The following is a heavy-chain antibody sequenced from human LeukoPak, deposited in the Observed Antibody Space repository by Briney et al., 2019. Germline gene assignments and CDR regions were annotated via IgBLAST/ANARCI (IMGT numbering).Heavy chain of an antibody. V-gene: IGHV3-48*04. CDR2: INSRSRTI. D-gene: IGHD2-15*01. J-gene: IGHJ4*02. CDR1: GFTFSTHD. Sequence: TGGSLRLSCAASGFTFSTHDVNWVRQAPGKGLEWVSFINSRSRTIYYADSVKGRFTISRDNAKNSLYLQMNSLRAEDTAVYYCAREIGYCSGGSCSSFDYWGQGTLVTVSS. CDR3: AREIGYCSGGSCSSFDY.